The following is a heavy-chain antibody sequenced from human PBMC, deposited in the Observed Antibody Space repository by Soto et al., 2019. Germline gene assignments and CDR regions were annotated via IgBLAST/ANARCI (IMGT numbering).Heavy chain of an antibody. CDR2: IIPIFGTA. V-gene: IGHV1-69*13. D-gene: IGHD6-13*01. CDR3: ARDLNLGRIAAAGTGNWFEP. CDR1: GGTFSSYA. Sequence: SVKVSCKASGGTFSSYAVSWVRQAPGQGLEWMGGIIPIFGTANYAQKFQGRVTITADESTSTAYMELSSLRSEDTAVYYCARDLNLGRIAAAGTGNWFEPWGQGTLVTVSS. J-gene: IGHJ5*02.